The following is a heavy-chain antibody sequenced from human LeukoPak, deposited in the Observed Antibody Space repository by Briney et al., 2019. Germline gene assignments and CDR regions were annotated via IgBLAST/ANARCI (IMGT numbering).Heavy chain of an antibody. CDR3: ARGRRDGYTGYFDY. D-gene: IGHD5-24*01. J-gene: IGHJ4*02. CDR1: GGSFSGYY. V-gene: IGHV4-34*01. CDR2: INHSGST. Sequence: SETLSLTCAVYGGSFSGYYWSWIRQPPGKGLEWIGEINHSGSTNYNPSLTSRVTISVDTSKNQFSLKLSSVTAADTAVYYCARGRRDGYTGYFDYWGQGTLVTVSS.